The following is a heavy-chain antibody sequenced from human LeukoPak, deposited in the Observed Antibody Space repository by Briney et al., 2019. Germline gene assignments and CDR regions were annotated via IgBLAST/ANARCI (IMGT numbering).Heavy chain of an antibody. J-gene: IGHJ6*02. CDR3: AGVIFGVDQPRSGMDV. CDR1: GFTFSSYA. V-gene: IGHV3-30-3*01. CDR2: ISYDGSNK. D-gene: IGHD3-3*01. Sequence: PGRSLRLSCAASGFTFSSYAMHWVRQAPGKGLEWVAVISYDGSNKYYADSVKGRFTISRDNSKNTLYLQMNSLRAEDTAVYYCAGVIFGVDQPRSGMDVWGQGTTVTVSS.